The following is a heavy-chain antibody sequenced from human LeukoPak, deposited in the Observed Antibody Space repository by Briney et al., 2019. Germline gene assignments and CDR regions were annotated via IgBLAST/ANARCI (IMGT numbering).Heavy chain of an antibody. J-gene: IGHJ4*02. CDR2: VNSDGSTT. CDR3: ARGYYSSSRFDS. D-gene: IGHD6-13*01. V-gene: IGHV3-74*01. Sequence: GGSLRLSCAASGFTFSSYWMHWVRQAPGKGLVWVSRVNSDGSTTNYADSVKGRFTISRDNAENTLYMRMNSLRPEDTAVYYCARGYYSSSRFDSWGQGTLVTVSS. CDR1: GFTFSSYW.